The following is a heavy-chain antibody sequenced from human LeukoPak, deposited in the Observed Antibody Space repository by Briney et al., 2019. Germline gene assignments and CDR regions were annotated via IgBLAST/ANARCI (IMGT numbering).Heavy chain of an antibody. CDR3: AKDSLADIDY. V-gene: IGHV3-30*02. CDR2: IRHDGSIK. J-gene: IGHJ4*02. CDR1: GFIFSTYG. Sequence: GGSLRLSCAASGFIFSTYGMYWVRQAPGKGLEWVAFIRHDGSIKNYADSVKGRSTISIDNSKNTLYLQMNSLRAEDTAVYYCAKDSLADIDYWGQGTLVTGSS. D-gene: IGHD3-16*01.